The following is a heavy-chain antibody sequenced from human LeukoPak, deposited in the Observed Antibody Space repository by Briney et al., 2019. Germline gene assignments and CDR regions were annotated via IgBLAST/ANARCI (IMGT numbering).Heavy chain of an antibody. CDR2: ISSSSTI. V-gene: IGHV3-48*01. J-gene: IGHJ3*02. D-gene: IGHD1-14*01. CDR1: GFTFSSYS. CDR3: ARASGRSIPDDAFDI. Sequence: GGSQRLSCAASGFTFSSYSMNWVRQAPGKGLEWVSYISSSSTIYYADSVKGRFTISRDNAKNSLYLQMNSLRAEDTAVYYCARASGRSIPDDAFDIWGQGTMVTVSS.